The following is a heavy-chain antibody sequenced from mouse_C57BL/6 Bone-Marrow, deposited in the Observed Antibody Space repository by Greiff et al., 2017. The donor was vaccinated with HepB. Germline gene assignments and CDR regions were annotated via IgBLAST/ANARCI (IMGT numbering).Heavy chain of an antibody. D-gene: IGHD1-1*01. V-gene: IGHV1-61*01. J-gene: IGHJ2*01. CDR1: GYTFTSYW. CDR3: ARGPPTGGYFDY. Sequence: VQLQQPGAELVRPGSSVKLSCKASGYTFTSYWMDWVKQRPGQGLEWIGNIYPSDSETHYNQKFKDKATLTVDKSYSTAYMQLSSLTSEDSAVYYCARGPPTGGYFDYWGQGTTLTVSS. CDR2: IYPSDSET.